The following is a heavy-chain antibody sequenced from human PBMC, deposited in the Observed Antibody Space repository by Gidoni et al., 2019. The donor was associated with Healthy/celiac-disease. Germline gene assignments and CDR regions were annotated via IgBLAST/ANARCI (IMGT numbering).Heavy chain of an antibody. V-gene: IGHV3-43D*03. D-gene: IGHD2-15*01. CDR3: AKDIMGDCSGGSCYFQH. CDR1: GFTFDDYA. Sequence: EVQLVESGGVVVQPGGSLRLSCAASGFTFDDYAMHWVRQAPGKGLEWVSLISWYGGSTYYADSVKGRFTISRDNSKNSLYLQMNSLRAEDTALYYCAKDIMGDCSGGSCYFQHWGQGTPVTVSS. CDR2: ISWYGGST. J-gene: IGHJ1*01.